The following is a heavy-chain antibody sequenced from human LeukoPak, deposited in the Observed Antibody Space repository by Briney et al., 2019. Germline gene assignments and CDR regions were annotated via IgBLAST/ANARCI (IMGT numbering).Heavy chain of an antibody. Sequence: GGSLRLSCAAAGFTFSSYGMHWVRQAPGKGLEWVAVILNDGSQEKYADSVKGRFTISRDNSKNTLFLQMNSLRAQDTALYYCAKGGSCYFVALWGQGTLVTVSS. J-gene: IGHJ4*02. CDR3: AKGGSCYFVAL. CDR1: GFTFSSYG. CDR2: ILNDGSQE. V-gene: IGHV3-33*06. D-gene: IGHD2-15*01.